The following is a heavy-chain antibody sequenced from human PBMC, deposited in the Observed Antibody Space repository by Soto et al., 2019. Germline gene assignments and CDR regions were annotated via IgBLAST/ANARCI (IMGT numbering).Heavy chain of an antibody. Sequence: SETLSLTCTVSGGSISSYYWSWIRQPPGEGLEWIGYIYYSGSTNYNPSLKSRVTISVDTSKNQFSLKLSSVTAADTAVYYCARGDGIVVVPAAIGSGAFDIWGQGTMVTVSS. CDR2: IYYSGST. CDR3: ARGDGIVVVPAAIGSGAFDI. J-gene: IGHJ3*02. D-gene: IGHD2-2*02. V-gene: IGHV4-59*08. CDR1: GGSISSYY.